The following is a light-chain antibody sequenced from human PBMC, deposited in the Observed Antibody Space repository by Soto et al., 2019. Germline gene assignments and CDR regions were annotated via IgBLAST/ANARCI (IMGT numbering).Light chain of an antibody. V-gene: IGKV1-5*01. CDR2: DVS. CDR1: QSIRYG. Sequence: DIQMTQSPSNLSGSVGARVSITSRASQSIRYGLAWYQQKPGKNPPLQIDDVSRLESGVPSRFSGSGSGTEFTLTINSLQPDDFATYYCQQYDSYYTFGQGTKVDIK. J-gene: IGKJ2*01. CDR3: QQYDSYYT.